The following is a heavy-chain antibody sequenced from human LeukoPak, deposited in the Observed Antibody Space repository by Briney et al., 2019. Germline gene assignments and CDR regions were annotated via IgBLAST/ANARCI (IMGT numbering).Heavy chain of an antibody. Sequence: GGSPRLSCAASGFTFSSYWMHWVRQAPGKGLVWVSRINSDGSSTSYADSVKGRFTISRDNAKNTLYLQMNSLRAEDTAVYYCASIWFGVPSDYWGQGTLVTVSS. CDR2: INSDGSST. J-gene: IGHJ4*02. D-gene: IGHD3-10*01. CDR3: ASIWFGVPSDY. CDR1: GFTFSSYW. V-gene: IGHV3-74*01.